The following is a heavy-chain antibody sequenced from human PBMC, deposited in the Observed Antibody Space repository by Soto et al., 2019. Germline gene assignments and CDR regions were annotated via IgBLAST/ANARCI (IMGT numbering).Heavy chain of an antibody. CDR1: GYTFSDYA. V-gene: IGHV3-23*01. CDR3: ARELNYYYGMDV. Sequence: GGSLRLSCAASGYTFSDYAMSWVRKAPGKGLEWVSAISGSGGSTYYANSVKGRFTISRENAKNSLYLQMNSLRAEDTAVYYCARELNYYYGMDVWGQGTTVTVSS. CDR2: ISGSGGST. J-gene: IGHJ6*02.